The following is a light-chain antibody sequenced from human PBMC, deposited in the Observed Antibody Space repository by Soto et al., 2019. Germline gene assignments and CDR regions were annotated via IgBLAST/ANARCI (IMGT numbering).Light chain of an antibody. CDR2: DAS. CDR3: QQYYKWPLT. CDR1: QSVINN. Sequence: EIVLTQSPATLSLSPGERATLSFWASQSVINNLAWYQQKPGQAPRLLIYDASTRATGIPARLSGSGSGTEFTLTISSLESQDFAVYYCQQYYKWPLTFGGGTKVDI. V-gene: IGKV3-15*01. J-gene: IGKJ4*01.